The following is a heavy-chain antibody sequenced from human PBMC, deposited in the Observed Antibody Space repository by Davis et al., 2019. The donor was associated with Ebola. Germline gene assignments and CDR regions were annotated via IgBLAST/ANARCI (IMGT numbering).Heavy chain of an antibody. CDR2: IIPIFGTA. V-gene: IGHV1-69*13. J-gene: IGHJ3*02. CDR1: GGTFSSYA. D-gene: IGHD2-2*01. Sequence: SVKVSCKASGGTFSSYAISWVRQAPGQGLEWMGGIIPIFGTANYAQKFQGRVTITADESTSTAYMELSSLRSEDTAVYYCARSGVVVPAADTILAAFDIWGQGTMVTVSS. CDR3: ARSGVVVPAADTILAAFDI.